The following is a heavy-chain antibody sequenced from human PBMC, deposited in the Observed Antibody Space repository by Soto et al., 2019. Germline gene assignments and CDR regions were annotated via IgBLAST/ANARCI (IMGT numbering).Heavy chain of an antibody. CDR3: TPWELSY. Sequence: EVQLVESGGGLVQPGGSLRLSCEASGFSVSSNHMSWVRQAPGEGLEWVSIIYSGGGTYYADSVKGRFTISRDNSKNTLYLQMNSLRAEDTAVYYCTPWELSYWGQGTLVTVSS. V-gene: IGHV3-66*01. CDR1: GFSVSSNH. D-gene: IGHD3-10*01. J-gene: IGHJ4*02. CDR2: IYSGGGT.